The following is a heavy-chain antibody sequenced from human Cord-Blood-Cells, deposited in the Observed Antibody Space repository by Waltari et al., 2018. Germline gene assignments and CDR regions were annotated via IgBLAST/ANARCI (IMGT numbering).Heavy chain of an antibody. CDR1: GYTFTGSY. J-gene: IGHJ4*02. CDR2: INPNSVGK. Sequence: QVQLVQSGAEVKKPGASVKVSCKASGYTFTGSYMHWVRQPPGQGLEWMEWINPNSVGKNNAQNFQGWVNMTRDTSISTAYMELSRLRSDDTAVYYCARDLGTGYSYGFYYWGQGTLVTVSS. V-gene: IGHV1-2*04. D-gene: IGHD5-18*01. CDR3: ARDLGTGYSYGFYY.